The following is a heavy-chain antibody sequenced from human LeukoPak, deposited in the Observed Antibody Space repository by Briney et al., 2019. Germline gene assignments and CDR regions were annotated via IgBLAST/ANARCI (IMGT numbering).Heavy chain of an antibody. CDR1: GFTVSSNY. J-gene: IGHJ3*02. CDR2: IYSGGST. CDR3: AREIVYAFDI. D-gene: IGHD2-15*01. Sequence: PGGSLRLSCAASGFTVSSNYLSWVRQAPGKGLEWVSVIYSGGSTYYADSVKGRFTISRHNSKNTLYLQMNSLRAEDTAVYYCAREIVYAFDIWGQGTMVTVSS. V-gene: IGHV3-53*04.